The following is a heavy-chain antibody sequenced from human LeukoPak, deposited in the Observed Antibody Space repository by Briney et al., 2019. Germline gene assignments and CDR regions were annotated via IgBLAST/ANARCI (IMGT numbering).Heavy chain of an antibody. V-gene: IGHV3-53*01. CDR2: IYSGGST. CDR3: AREDIVATYPQNYYYYGMDV. J-gene: IGHJ6*02. Sequence: GGSLRLSCAASRFSFSSYWMHWVRQAPGKGLEWVSVIYSGGSTYYADSVKGRFTISRDNSKNTLYLQMNSLRAEDTAVYYCAREDIVATYPQNYYYYGMDVWGQGTTVTVSS. CDR1: RFSFSSYW. D-gene: IGHD5-12*01.